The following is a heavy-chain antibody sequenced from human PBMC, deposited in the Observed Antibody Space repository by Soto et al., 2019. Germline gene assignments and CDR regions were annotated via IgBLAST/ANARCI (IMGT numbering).Heavy chain of an antibody. CDR1: GFTFSTYA. CDR3: AKTDPGGRCSGICSPDY. D-gene: IGHD2-15*01. CDR2: NATNK. Sequence: QVHLVESGGGVVQPGQSLRLSCAASGFTFSTYAMHWLRQAPGKGLEWVAINATNKFYADSVKGRFTISRDNSKNTLYLHMNGLRPEDTAVYYCAKTDPGGRCSGICSPDYWGQGTLVTGSS. V-gene: IGHV3-30*18. J-gene: IGHJ4*02.